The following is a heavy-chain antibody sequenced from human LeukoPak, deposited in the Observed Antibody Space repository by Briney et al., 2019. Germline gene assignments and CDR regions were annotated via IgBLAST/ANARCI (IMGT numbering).Heavy chain of an antibody. J-gene: IGHJ3*02. CDR3: ARTLSGSPTDAFDI. Sequence: ASVKVSCKASGYTFTSYDINWVRQATGQGLEWMGWMNPNSGNTGYAQKSQGRVTITRNTSISTAYMELSRLRSDDTAVYYCARTLSGSPTDAFDIWGQGTMVTVSS. V-gene: IGHV1-8*03. CDR2: MNPNSGNT. CDR1: GYTFTSYD. D-gene: IGHD1-26*01.